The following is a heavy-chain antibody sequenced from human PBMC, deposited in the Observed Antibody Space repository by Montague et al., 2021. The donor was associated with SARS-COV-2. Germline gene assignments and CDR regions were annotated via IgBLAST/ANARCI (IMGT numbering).Heavy chain of an antibody. CDR1: GGSFSGYY. Sequence: SETLSLTCAVYGGSFSGYYWCWIRQPPGKGLEWIGEINHSGSTNNNPSLKSRVTISVDTSKNQFSLKLSSVTAADTAVNYCARGSGCSGGSCYSEWDPHYYSGMDVWGQGTTVTVSS. J-gene: IGHJ6*02. V-gene: IGHV4-34*01. D-gene: IGHD2-15*01. CDR3: ARGSGCSGGSCYSEWDPHYYSGMDV. CDR2: INHSGST.